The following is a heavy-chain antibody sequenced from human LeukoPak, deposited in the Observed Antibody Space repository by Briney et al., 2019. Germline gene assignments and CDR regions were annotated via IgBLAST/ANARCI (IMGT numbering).Heavy chain of an antibody. CDR2: ISAYNGNT. Sequence: ASVKVSCKASGYTFTSYGISWVRQAPGQGLEWMGWISAYNGNTNYAQKLQGRVTMTTDTSTSTAYMEPRSLRSDDTAVYYCARNKVHLNNFDYWGQGTLVTVSS. J-gene: IGHJ4*02. D-gene: IGHD2/OR15-2a*01. CDR3: ARNKVHLNNFDY. CDR1: GYTFTSYG. V-gene: IGHV1-18*01.